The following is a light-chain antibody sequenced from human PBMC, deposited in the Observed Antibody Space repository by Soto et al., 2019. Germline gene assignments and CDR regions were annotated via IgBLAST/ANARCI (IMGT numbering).Light chain of an antibody. CDR1: SSDVGGYNY. CDR2: EVN. Sequence: QSALTQPPSASGSPGQSVAISCTGTSSDVGGYNYVSWYQQHPGKAPKLMIYEVNKRPSGVPDRFSGSKSGNTASLTVSGLQAEDEADYYCCSFALRSTLIFGGGTKVTVL. V-gene: IGLV2-8*01. CDR3: CSFALRSTLI. J-gene: IGLJ2*01.